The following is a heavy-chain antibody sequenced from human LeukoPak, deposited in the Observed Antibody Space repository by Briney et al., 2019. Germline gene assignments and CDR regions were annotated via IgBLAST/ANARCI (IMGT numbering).Heavy chain of an antibody. CDR2: IDPSDSYT. V-gene: IGHV5-10-1*01. Sequence: GESLKISCKGSGYSFTSYWISWVRQMPGKGLEWMGRIDPSDSYTNYSPSFQGHVTISADKSISTAYLQWSSLKASDTAMYYCARLTGINWGSPAVVITYFDYWGQGTLVTVSS. D-gene: IGHD7-27*01. CDR3: ARLTGINWGSPAVVITYFDY. J-gene: IGHJ4*02. CDR1: GYSFTSYW.